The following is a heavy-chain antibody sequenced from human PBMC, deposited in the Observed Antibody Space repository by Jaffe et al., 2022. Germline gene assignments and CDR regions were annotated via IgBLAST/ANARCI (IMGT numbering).Heavy chain of an antibody. CDR2: IYHSGST. CDR1: GYSISSGYY. J-gene: IGHJ6*03. Sequence: QVQLQESGPGLVKPSETLSLTCAVSGYSISSGYYWGWIRQPPGKGLEWIGSIYHSGSTYYNPSLKSRVTISVDTSKNQFSLKLSSVTAADTAVYYCARQLWFGEWVYYMDVWGKGTTVTVSS. V-gene: IGHV4-38-2*01. D-gene: IGHD3-10*01. CDR3: ARQLWFGEWVYYMDV.